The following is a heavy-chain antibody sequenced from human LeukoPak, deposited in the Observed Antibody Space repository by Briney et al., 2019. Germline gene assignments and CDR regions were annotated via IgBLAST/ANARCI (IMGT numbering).Heavy chain of an antibody. Sequence: SETLSLTCTVSGGSISSYYWSWIRQPAGKGLEWIGRIYTSGSTNYNPSLKSRVTMSVDTSKNQFSLQLSSVTAADTAVYYSAREDSSGYYEPFDYWGQGTLVTVSS. J-gene: IGHJ4*02. CDR3: AREDSSGYYEPFDY. D-gene: IGHD3-22*01. CDR2: IYTSGST. CDR1: GGSISSYY. V-gene: IGHV4-4*07.